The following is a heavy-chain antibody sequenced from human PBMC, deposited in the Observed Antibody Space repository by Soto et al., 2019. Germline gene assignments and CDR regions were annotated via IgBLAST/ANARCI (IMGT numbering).Heavy chain of an antibody. J-gene: IGHJ3*02. CDR1: GFTVRTDY. CDR3: LRERDFAATNNI. Sequence: EGQLVESGGDLVQPGGSLRLSCTASGFTVRTDYMSWVRQAPGKGLEWVSALYNGDSTYYSDSVKGRFIISRDDSKNTLYLQMSSLRAEDTAIYYCLRERDFAATNNIWGQGTMVTVSS. CDR2: LYNGDST. D-gene: IGHD6-25*01. V-gene: IGHV3-66*01.